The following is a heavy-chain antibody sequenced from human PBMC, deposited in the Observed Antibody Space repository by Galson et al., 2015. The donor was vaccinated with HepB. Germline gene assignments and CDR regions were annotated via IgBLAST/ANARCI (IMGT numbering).Heavy chain of an antibody. CDR2: IIPILGTA. Sequence: SVKVSCKASGGTFNSYAISWVRQAPGQGLEWMGGIIPILGTANYAVNFQGRVTLTADDYTSTAYMELSSLRSEDTAVYYCAKGYFYDSSASDAYDIWGQGTMVTVAS. V-gene: IGHV1-69*13. CDR1: GGTFNSYA. CDR3: AKGYFYDSSASDAYDI. D-gene: IGHD3-22*01. J-gene: IGHJ3*02.